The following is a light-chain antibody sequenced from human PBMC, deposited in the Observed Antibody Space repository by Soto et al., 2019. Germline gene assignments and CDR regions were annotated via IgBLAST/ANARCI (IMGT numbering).Light chain of an antibody. CDR1: QSVLYSSNNKNY. V-gene: IGKV4-1*01. CDR2: WAS. CDR3: QQYYITPPFT. J-gene: IGKJ2*01. Sequence: DIVMTQSPDSLAVSLGERATINCKSSQSVLYSSNNKNYLAWYQQKPGQPPKLLIYWASTRESGVPARFSGSGSGTDFSPTISSLQAEDVAVYYCQQYYITPPFTFGQGTKLEIK.